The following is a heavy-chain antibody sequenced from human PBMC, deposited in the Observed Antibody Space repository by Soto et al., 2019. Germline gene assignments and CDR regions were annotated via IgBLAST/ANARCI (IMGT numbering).Heavy chain of an antibody. CDR2: ISGSGGST. Sequence: GGSLRLSCAASGFTFSSYAMSWVRQAPGKGLEWVSAISGSGGSTYYADSVKGRFTISRDNSKNTLYLQMNSLRAEDTAVYYCAKDFHADTAMARGYDYWGQGTLVTVSS. J-gene: IGHJ4*02. D-gene: IGHD5-18*01. CDR3: AKDFHADTAMARGYDY. CDR1: GFTFSSYA. V-gene: IGHV3-23*01.